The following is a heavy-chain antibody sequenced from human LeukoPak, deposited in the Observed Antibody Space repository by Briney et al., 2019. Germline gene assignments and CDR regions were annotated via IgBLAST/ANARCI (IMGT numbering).Heavy chain of an antibody. D-gene: IGHD3-22*01. Sequence: ASVKVSCKASGGTFSSYAISWVRQAPGQGLEWMGGIIPIFGTANYAQKFQGRVTITADESTSTVYMELSSLRSEDTAVYYCAREGGYYYDSSGYRFDYWGQGTLVTVSS. CDR1: GGTFSSYA. CDR3: AREGGYYYDSSGYRFDY. CDR2: IIPIFGTA. V-gene: IGHV1-69*13. J-gene: IGHJ4*02.